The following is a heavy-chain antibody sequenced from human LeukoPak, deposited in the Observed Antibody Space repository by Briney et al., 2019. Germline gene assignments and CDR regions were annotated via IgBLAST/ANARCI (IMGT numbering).Heavy chain of an antibody. CDR2: IFPGDSDT. J-gene: IGHJ4*02. CDR3: ASEYCSGGNCYFDY. D-gene: IGHD2-15*01. CDR1: EYGFATYW. Sequence: SGESLKISCKGSEYGFATYWIGWVRQMPGQGLEWMGIIFPGDSDTRYSPSFQGQVTISADKSISTAYLQWSSLKASDTAIYYCASEYCSGGNCYFDYWGQGTLVTVSS. V-gene: IGHV5-51*01.